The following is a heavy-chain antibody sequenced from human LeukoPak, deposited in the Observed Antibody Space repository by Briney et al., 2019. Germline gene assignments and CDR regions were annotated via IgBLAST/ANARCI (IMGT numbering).Heavy chain of an antibody. CDR3: AREFPYCSGGSCYFFDY. CDR1: GASISSRSYY. CDR2: FYYSGST. D-gene: IGHD2-15*01. Sequence: SETLSLTCIVSGASISSRSYYWGWIRQPPGKGLEWIGSFYYSGSTYYNPSLKSRVTISVDTSKNQFSLKLSSVTAADTAMYYCAREFPYCSGGSCYFFDYWGQGTLVTVSS. V-gene: IGHV4-39*07. J-gene: IGHJ4*02.